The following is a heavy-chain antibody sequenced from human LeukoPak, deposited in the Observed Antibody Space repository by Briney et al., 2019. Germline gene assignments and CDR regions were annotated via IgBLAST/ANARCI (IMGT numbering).Heavy chain of an antibody. CDR1: GGSFSGYY. CDR2: INHSGST. Sequence: NPSETLSLTCAVYGGSFSGYYWSWIRQPPGKGLEWIGEINHSGSTNYNPSLKSRVTISVDTSKNQFSLKLSSVTAADTAVYYCARGGQLVPYYFDYWGQGTLVTVSS. J-gene: IGHJ4*02. V-gene: IGHV4-34*01. D-gene: IGHD6-6*01. CDR3: ARGGQLVPYYFDY.